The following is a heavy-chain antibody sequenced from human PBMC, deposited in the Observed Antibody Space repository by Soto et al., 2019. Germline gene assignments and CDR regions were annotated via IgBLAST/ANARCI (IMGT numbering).Heavy chain of an antibody. CDR2: MKPNSGYI. Sequence: QVQLVQSGAEVKRPGASVKVSCKASGYTFTPHAINWVRQATGQGLEWMGRMKPNSGYIDFAQRFHGPLTMTTNTSMSTAYMELSSLRSEDTAIYYCARGLYCSGGTCSDAWGQGTLVIVSS. D-gene: IGHD2-15*01. CDR1: GYTFTPHA. J-gene: IGHJ5*02. CDR3: ARGLYCSGGTCSDA. V-gene: IGHV1-8*01.